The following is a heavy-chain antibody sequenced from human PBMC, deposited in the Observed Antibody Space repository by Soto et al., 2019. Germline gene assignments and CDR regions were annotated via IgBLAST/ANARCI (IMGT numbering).Heavy chain of an antibody. CDR3: TRVPTAARSYYCYGMDV. CDR1: GFTFGSYA. CDR2: ISSSSSYI. Sequence: EVQLLESGGDWVQPGGSLRLSCAASGFTFGSYAMSWVRQAPGKGLEWVSGISSSSSYIYYADSVKGRFTISRDNAKNSQYLQMNSLRAEDTAVYYCTRVPTAARSYYCYGMDVWGQGTTVTVSS. D-gene: IGHD2-2*01. J-gene: IGHJ6*02. V-gene: IGHV3-21*01.